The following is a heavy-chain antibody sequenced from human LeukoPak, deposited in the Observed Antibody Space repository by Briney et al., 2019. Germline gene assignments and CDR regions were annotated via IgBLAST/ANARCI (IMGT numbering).Heavy chain of an antibody. CDR3: ARSSFGVVISPFDY. J-gene: IGHJ4*02. CDR1: GFTVSSNY. D-gene: IGHD3-3*01. CDR2: IYSGGST. Sequence: GGSLRLSCAASGFTVSSNYMSWVRQAPGKGLEWVSVIYSGGSTYYADSVKGRFTISRDNSKNTLYLQMNSLRAEDTAVYYCARSSFGVVISPFDYWGQGTLVTVSS. V-gene: IGHV3-66*01.